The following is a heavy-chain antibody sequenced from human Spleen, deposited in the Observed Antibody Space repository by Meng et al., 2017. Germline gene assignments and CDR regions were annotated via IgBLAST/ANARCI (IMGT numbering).Heavy chain of an antibody. Sequence: QVQLVDSGGGLVQPGRSRRLSCAASGFTFSSLGMHWVRQAPGKGLEWVAVIWSDGDTKYYADSVKDRFTISRDNSKNTLHLQMNSLTAEDTAVYYCTGNSHIYGFDYWGPGTLVTVSS. CDR2: IWSDGDTK. V-gene: IGHV3-33*01. J-gene: IGHJ4*02. D-gene: IGHD5-18*01. CDR1: GFTFSSLG. CDR3: TGNSHIYGFDY.